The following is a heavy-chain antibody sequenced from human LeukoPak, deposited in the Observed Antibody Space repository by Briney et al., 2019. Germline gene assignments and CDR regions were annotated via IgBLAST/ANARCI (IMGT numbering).Heavy chain of an antibody. V-gene: IGHV4-34*01. J-gene: IGHJ3*02. CDR3: ARASNDALDI. Sequence: SETLSLTCAVYGGSFSGYYWSWIRQPPGKGLEWIGEINHSGSTNYNPSLKSRVTISVDRSKNQFSLKLSSVTAADTAVYYCARASNDALDIWGQGTMVTVSS. CDR1: GGSFSGYY. CDR2: INHSGST.